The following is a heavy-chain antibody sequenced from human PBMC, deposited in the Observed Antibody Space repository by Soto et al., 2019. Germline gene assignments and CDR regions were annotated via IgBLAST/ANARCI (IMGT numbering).Heavy chain of an antibody. V-gene: IGHV3-11*01. Sequence: QVQLVESGGGLVKPGGSLRLSCAASGFTFRDYYMTWIRQAPGKGLDWVAYISSSGTGIYYADSVKGRLTISRDNTKNSLYLRMSSLRAEDTAVYYCARAYSDAFDIWGQGTMVTVSS. CDR2: ISSSGTGI. D-gene: IGHD2-15*01. CDR3: ARAYSDAFDI. CDR1: GFTFRDYY. J-gene: IGHJ3*02.